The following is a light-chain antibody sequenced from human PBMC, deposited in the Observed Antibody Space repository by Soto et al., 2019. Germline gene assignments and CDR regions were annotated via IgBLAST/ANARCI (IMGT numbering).Light chain of an antibody. CDR2: EVS. CDR3: SSSTSSSTP. Sequence: QSALTQPASVSGSPGRSITISCTGTSSDVGGYNYVSWYQQHPGKAPKLMIYEVSNRPSGVSNRFSGSKSGNTASLTISGLQAEDEADYYCSSSTSSSTPFGTGTKVTVL. CDR1: SSDVGGYNY. V-gene: IGLV2-14*01. J-gene: IGLJ1*01.